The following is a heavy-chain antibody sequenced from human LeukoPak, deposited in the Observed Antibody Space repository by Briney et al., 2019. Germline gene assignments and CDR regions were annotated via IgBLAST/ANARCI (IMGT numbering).Heavy chain of an antibody. CDR1: GGSISSGGYY. CDR3: ARGLAIRDSSGYYSS. D-gene: IGHD3-22*01. V-gene: IGHV4-31*03. Sequence: SETLSLTCTVSGGSISSGGYYWSWIRQHPGKGLEWIGYIYYSGSTYYNPSLKSRVTISVDTSKNQFSLKLSSVTAADTAVYYCARGLAIRDSSGYYSSWGQGTLVTVSS. J-gene: IGHJ5*02. CDR2: IYYSGST.